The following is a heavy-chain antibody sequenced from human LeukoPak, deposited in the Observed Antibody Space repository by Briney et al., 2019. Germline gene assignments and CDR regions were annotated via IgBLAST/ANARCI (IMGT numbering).Heavy chain of an antibody. CDR1: GGSISSYY. CDR2: IYYSGST. V-gene: IGHV4-59*01. J-gene: IGHJ5*02. Sequence: PSETLSLTCTVSGGSISSYYWSWIRQPPGKGLEWIGYIYYSGSTNYNPSLKSRVTISVDTSKNQFSLRVSSVTAADTGVYYCARWGALIWFGETNWFDPWGQGTLVTVSS. D-gene: IGHD3-10*01. CDR3: ARWGALIWFGETNWFDP.